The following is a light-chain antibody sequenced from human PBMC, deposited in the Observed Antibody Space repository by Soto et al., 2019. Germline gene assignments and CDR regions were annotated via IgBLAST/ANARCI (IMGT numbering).Light chain of an antibody. J-gene: IGKJ4*01. CDR1: QSVGSNS. CDR3: QQYGNSYPLT. Sequence: EVVLTQSPCTLALSPGERATLSCRASQSVGSNSLAWYQQKPGQAPRLLIYAASSRATGIPDRFSGSGSGTDFTLTISRLEPEDFAVYFCQQYGNSYPLTFGGGTKVEI. CDR2: AAS. V-gene: IGKV3-20*01.